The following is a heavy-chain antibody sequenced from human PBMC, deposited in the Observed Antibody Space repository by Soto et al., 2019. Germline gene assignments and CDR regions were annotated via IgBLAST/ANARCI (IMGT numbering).Heavy chain of an antibody. CDR2: INHSGVT. CDR3: ARFSGSYYYAMDV. D-gene: IGHD6-19*01. J-gene: IGHJ6*02. V-gene: IGHV4-34*01. Sequence: PSETLSLTCAVYGGSFSGYYWSWIRQPPGKGLEWIGEINHSGVTNYKPSLKRRVTISVDTSKNQFSLQLKSVTAADTALYYCARFSGSYYYAMDVWGQGCTVTVS. CDR1: GGSFSGYY.